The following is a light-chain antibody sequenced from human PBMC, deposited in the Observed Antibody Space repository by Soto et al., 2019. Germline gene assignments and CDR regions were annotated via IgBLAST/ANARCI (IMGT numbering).Light chain of an antibody. J-gene: IGKJ2*01. CDR1: QYINIY. CDR2: GAS. V-gene: IGKV1-39*01. Sequence: IQLTQSPSSLSASVGDRVTVTCRASQYINIYLNWYQQKPGKAPTLIIYGASSLQSGVPSRFSGGGSRTDVTLTISSLQAEDFATYYCQQSYRSPYTFGQGTRLEI. CDR3: QQSYRSPYT.